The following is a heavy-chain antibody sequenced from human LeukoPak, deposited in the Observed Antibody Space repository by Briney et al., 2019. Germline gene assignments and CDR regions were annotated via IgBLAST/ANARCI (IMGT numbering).Heavy chain of an antibody. D-gene: IGHD3-10*01. Sequence: GESLKISCKGSGYSFTSYWIGWVRQMPGKGLEWMGIIYPGDSDTRYSPSFQGQVTISVDKSINTAYLQWNSLKASDTAMYYCARHTYYYGSGSYYNAWFDPWGQGTLVTVSS. CDR2: IYPGDSDT. CDR1: GYSFTSYW. V-gene: IGHV5-51*01. CDR3: ARHTYYYGSGSYYNAWFDP. J-gene: IGHJ5*02.